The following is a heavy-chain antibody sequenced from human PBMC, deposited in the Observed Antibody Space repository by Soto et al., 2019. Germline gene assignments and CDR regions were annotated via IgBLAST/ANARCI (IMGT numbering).Heavy chain of an antibody. J-gene: IGHJ6*02. CDR3: TTLGHYYDSSPLDV. CDR1: GFTFTNAW. CDR2: IKSKTNGGTT. D-gene: IGHD3-22*01. V-gene: IGHV3-15*07. Sequence: GGSLRPSCAASGFTFTNAWMNWVRQAPGKGLKCVGRIKSKTNGGTTDYAAPVKGRFTISRDDSKITLYLQMNSLKTEDTGVYYCTTLGHYYDSSPLDVWGQGT.